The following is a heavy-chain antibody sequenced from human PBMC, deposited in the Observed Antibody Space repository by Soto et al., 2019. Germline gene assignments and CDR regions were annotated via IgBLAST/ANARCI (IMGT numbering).Heavy chain of an antibody. J-gene: IGHJ3*02. Sequence: SVKVSCKASGGTFSSYAISWVRQAPGQGLEWMGGIIPIFGTANYAQKFQGRVTITADKSTSTAYMELSSLRSEDTAVYYCARGDVDTAMVTGAFDIWGQGTMVTVSS. CDR2: IIPIFGTA. CDR1: GGTFSSYA. D-gene: IGHD5-18*01. CDR3: ARGDVDTAMVTGAFDI. V-gene: IGHV1-69*06.